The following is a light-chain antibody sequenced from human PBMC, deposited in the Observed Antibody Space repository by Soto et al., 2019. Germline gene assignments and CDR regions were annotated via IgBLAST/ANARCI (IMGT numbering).Light chain of an antibody. J-gene: IGLJ1*01. V-gene: IGLV2-14*01. CDR2: DVS. CDR3: SSYTRSNTLYV. CDR1: SSDVGGYNY. Sequence: QSALTQPASVSGSHRQSITISCTGTSSDVGGYNYVSWYQQHPGKAPKRMIYDVSNRPSGVSNRFSGSKSGNTASLTISGLQAEDEADYYCSSYTRSNTLYVFGSGTKVTVL.